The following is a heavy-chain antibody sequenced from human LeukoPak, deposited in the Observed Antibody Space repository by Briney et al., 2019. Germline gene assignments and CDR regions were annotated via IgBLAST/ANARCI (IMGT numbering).Heavy chain of an antibody. CDR3: ARDGIVVVPAAILDY. CDR2: ISYDGSNK. V-gene: IGHV3-30-3*01. J-gene: IGHJ4*02. CDR1: GFTFSSYA. Sequence: GRSLRLSCAASGFTFSSYAMHWVRQAPGKGLEWVAVISYDGSNKYYADSVKGRFTISRDNSKNTLYLQMNSLRAEDTAVYYCARDGIVVVPAAILDYWGQGTLVTVSS. D-gene: IGHD2-2*01.